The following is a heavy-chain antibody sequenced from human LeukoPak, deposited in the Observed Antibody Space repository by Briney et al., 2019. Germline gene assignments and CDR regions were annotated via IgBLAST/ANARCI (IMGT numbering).Heavy chain of an antibody. D-gene: IGHD4-11*01. CDR3: ARDHYSNYEEYYFDY. J-gene: IGHJ4*02. V-gene: IGHV4-61*02. Sequence: SETLSLTCTVSGVSISSGSYYWTWIRQPAGKGLECLGRIFTSGSTSYNPSLKSRFTISLDTSKNQFSLKLSSVTAADTAVYYCARDHYSNYEEYYFDYWGQGTLVTVSS. CDR1: GVSISSGSYY. CDR2: IFTSGST.